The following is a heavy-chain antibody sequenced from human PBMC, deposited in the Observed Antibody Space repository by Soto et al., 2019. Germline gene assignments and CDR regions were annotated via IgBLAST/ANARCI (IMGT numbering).Heavy chain of an antibody. Sequence: ASVKVSCKASGYTFTSYDINWVRQATGQGLEWMGWMNPNSGNTGYAQKFQGRVTMTRNTSISTAYMELSSLRSEDTAVYYCARARSQVRITIFGVVINGMDVWGQGTTVTVSS. CDR2: MNPNSGNT. V-gene: IGHV1-8*01. CDR3: ARARSQVRITIFGVVINGMDV. J-gene: IGHJ6*02. CDR1: GYTFTSYD. D-gene: IGHD3-3*01.